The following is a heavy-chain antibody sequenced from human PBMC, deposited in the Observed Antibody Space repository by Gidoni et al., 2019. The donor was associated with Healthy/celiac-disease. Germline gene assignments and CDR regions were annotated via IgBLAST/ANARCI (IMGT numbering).Heavy chain of an antibody. CDR1: GFTFSSYA. CDR3: AKFPRVVVTAIHWFDP. V-gene: IGHV3-23*01. CDR2: ISGSGGST. J-gene: IGHJ5*02. D-gene: IGHD2-21*02. Sequence: EVQLLESGGGLVQPGGSLRLSCAASGFTFSSYAMSWVRQAPGKGLEWVSAISGSGGSTYYADSVKGRFTISRDNSKNTLYLQMNSLRAEDTAVYYCAKFPRVVVTAIHWFDPWGQGTLVTVSS.